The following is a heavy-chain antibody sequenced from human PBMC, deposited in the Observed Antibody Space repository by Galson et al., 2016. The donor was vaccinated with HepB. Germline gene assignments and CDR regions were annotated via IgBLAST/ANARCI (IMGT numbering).Heavy chain of an antibody. CDR3: MRYSWDSFMDWN. V-gene: IGHV4-39*01. CDR1: GGSISGSSYW. D-gene: IGHD1-7*01. J-gene: IGHJ4*02. CDR2: IYYSGST. Sequence: SETLSLTCTVSGGSISGSSYWWGWIRQPPGKGLEWIGSIYYSGSTHHNPSLKSRVTISVDTSKNQFSLKLSSVTAADTAVYYCMRYSWDSFMDWNWGQGTLVTVSS.